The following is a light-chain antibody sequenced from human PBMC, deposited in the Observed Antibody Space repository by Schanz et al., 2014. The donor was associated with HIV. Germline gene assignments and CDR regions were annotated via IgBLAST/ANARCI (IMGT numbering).Light chain of an antibody. V-gene: IGLV7-46*01. CDR2: DIS. J-gene: IGLJ3*02. CDR3: LLSYIVGRPV. CDR1: AGPVTSGHY. Sequence: QSVVTQEPSLTVSPGGTVTLTCGSSAGPVTSGHYPYWFQQKPGQAPRTLISDISNKNSWTPARFSGSLLGGKAALTLSGAQPEDEAEYYCLLSYIVGRPVFGGGTKLTVL.